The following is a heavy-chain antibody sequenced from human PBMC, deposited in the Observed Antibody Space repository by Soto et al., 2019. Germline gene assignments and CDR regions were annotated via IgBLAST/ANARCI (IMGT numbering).Heavy chain of an antibody. J-gene: IGHJ6*02. CDR3: ARDKGIAVAGNHGYYYDGMDV. Sequence: QVQLVQSGAEVKKPGSSVKVSCKASGGTFSSYAISWVRQAPGQGLEWMGGIIPIFGTANYAQKFQGRVTITADESTSTAYMELSSLRSEDTAVYYCARDKGIAVAGNHGYYYDGMDVWGQGTTVTVSS. V-gene: IGHV1-69*01. CDR1: GGTFSSYA. CDR2: IIPIFGTA. D-gene: IGHD6-19*01.